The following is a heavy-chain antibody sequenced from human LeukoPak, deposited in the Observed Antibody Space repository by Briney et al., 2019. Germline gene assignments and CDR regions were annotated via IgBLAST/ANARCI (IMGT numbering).Heavy chain of an antibody. CDR1: GFTFGSLA. CDR2: ISYDGSDK. CDR3: ARDPDTIGYYVFDY. J-gene: IGHJ4*02. D-gene: IGHD3-22*01. V-gene: IGHV3-30*04. Sequence: PGGSLRLSCATSGFTFGSLAMHWVRQAPGKGLEWVAIISYDGSDKYSADSVRGRFTISRDNSKSTLYLQMNSLRTEDTAVYYCARDPDTIGYYVFDYWGQGTLVTVPS.